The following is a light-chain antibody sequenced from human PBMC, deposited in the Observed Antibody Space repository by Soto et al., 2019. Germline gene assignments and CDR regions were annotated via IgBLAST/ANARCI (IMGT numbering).Light chain of an antibody. V-gene: IGKV1-5*01. CDR2: GAS. J-gene: IGKJ2*01. Sequence: DIQMTQSPSTLSASVGDRVTITCRASQSINSWLAWYQQKPGKAPKLLIYGASSLESGVPSKCSGSGSVTEFTLNIDSLQPADFATDYCQQYSSSSPTVGQGTKLEIK. CDR1: QSINSW. CDR3: QQYSSSSPT.